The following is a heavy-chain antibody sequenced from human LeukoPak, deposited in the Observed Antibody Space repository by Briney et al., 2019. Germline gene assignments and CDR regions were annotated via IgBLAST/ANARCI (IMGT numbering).Heavy chain of an antibody. D-gene: IGHD5-18*01. CDR1: GFTFSSYW. V-gene: IGHV3-7*01. CDR3: AKDLNRGYSYGSSFDY. Sequence: GGSLRLSCAASGFTFSSYWMSWVRQAPGKGLEWVANIKQDGSEKYYVDSVKGRFTISRDNAKNSLYLQMNSLRAEDTAVYYCAKDLNRGYSYGSSFDYWGQGTLVTVSS. J-gene: IGHJ4*02. CDR2: IKQDGSEK.